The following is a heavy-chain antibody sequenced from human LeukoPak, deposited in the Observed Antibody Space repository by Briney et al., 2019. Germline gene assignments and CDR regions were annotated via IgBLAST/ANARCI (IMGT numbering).Heavy chain of an antibody. CDR1: GFTFSSYS. V-gene: IGHV3-21*01. CDR3: VRGYSNYGYAFDM. D-gene: IGHD4-11*01. Sequence: TGGSLRLSCAASGFTFSSYSMNWVRQAPGKGLEWVSSISSSSSYIYYADSVKGRFTISRDNAKKSLYLEMNSLRGEDTAVYYCVRGYSNYGYAFDMWGQGTMVTVSS. CDR2: ISSSSSYI. J-gene: IGHJ3*02.